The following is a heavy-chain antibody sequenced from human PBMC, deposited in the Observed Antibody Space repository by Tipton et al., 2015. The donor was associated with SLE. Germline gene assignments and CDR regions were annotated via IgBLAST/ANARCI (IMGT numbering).Heavy chain of an antibody. Sequence: KPSETLSLTCAVYGGSFSGYYWSWIRQPPGKGLEWIGEINHSGSTNYNPSLKSRVTISVDTSKNQFSLKLSSVTAADTAVYYCARDFQTIFGVVIIRYFDYWGQGTLVTVSS. J-gene: IGHJ4*02. V-gene: IGHV4-34*01. D-gene: IGHD3-3*01. CDR1: GGSFSGYY. CDR2: INHSGST. CDR3: ARDFQTIFGVVIIRYFDY.